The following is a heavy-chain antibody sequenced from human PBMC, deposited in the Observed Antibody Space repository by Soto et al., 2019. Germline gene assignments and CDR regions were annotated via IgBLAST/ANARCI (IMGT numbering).Heavy chain of an antibody. V-gene: IGHV1-18*01. CDR3: ARVGEYSSTWSSCYYYYAMDV. J-gene: IGHJ6*02. CDR2: ISGYNDDT. D-gene: IGHD6-13*01. Sequence: ASVKVSCKASGYTLTNYGISWVRQAPGQGLEWMGWISGYNDDTNYAQKLQGRVTMTTDTSTNTAYMELRSLTSDDTAVYYCARVGEYSSTWSSCYYYYAMDVWGQGTTVTVSS. CDR1: GYTLTNYG.